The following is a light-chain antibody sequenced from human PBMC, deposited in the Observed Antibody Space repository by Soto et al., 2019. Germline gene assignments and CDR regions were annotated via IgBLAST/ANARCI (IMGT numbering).Light chain of an antibody. CDR2: DAS. CDR1: QSVSSY. V-gene: IGKV3-11*01. J-gene: IGKJ4*01. Sequence: EIVLTQSPATLSLSPGERATLSCRASQSVSSYLAWYQQKPGQAPRLLIYDASNRATGIPARFSGSGSGTDLTLTISSLEPEDCAVYYCQQRRSEQRLTFGGGTKVEIK. CDR3: QQRRSEQRLT.